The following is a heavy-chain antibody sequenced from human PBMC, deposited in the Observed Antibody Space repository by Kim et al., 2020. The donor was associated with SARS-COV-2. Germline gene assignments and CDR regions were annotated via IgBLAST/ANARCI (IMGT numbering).Heavy chain of an antibody. CDR1: GFTFSSYW. CDR2: INSDGSST. V-gene: IGHV3-74*01. CDR3: ARENRFRFGMDV. D-gene: IGHD3-16*01. Sequence: GGSLRLSCAASGFTFSSYWMHWVRQAPGKGLVWVSRINSDGSSTSYADSVKGRFTISRDNAKNTLYLQMNSLRAEDTAVYYCARENRFRFGMDVWGQGTTVTVSS. J-gene: IGHJ6*02.